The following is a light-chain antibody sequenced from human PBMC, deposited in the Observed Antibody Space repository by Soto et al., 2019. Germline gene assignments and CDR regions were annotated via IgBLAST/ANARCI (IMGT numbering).Light chain of an antibody. CDR2: EVT. J-gene: IGLJ1*01. CDR3: SSYAGRTVYV. CDR1: SSDVGGYDY. V-gene: IGLV2-8*01. Sequence: QSALTQPPSASGSPGQSVTISCTGTSSDVGGYDYVSWYQQRPGKAPKLLIHEVTKRPSGVPDRFSGSKSGNTTSLTVSGLQAQDEADYHCSSYAGRTVYVLGTGTKVTV.